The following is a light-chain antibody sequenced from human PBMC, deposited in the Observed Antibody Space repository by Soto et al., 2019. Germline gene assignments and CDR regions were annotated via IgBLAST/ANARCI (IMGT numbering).Light chain of an antibody. Sequence: EIVMTQSPATLSVSPGGRATHSCRASQSISDTLAWYQQKPGQAPRLLIYSASRRATGFPGRFSGSGSGTDFTLTISSLQSEDLAVYYCQQYNNWPWTFGQGTKVDIK. CDR2: SAS. J-gene: IGKJ1*01. CDR3: QQYNNWPWT. V-gene: IGKV3-15*01. CDR1: QSISDT.